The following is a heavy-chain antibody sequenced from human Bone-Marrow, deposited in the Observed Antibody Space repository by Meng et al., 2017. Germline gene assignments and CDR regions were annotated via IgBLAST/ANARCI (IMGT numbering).Heavy chain of an antibody. Sequence: VQRQASDQGPVRPPGTRALAWADSGGASSGRIWWRWVRQPPGKGLEWIGEIYTSGSTNYNPSLKSRVTISVDKSKNQISLKLSSVTAADTAVYYCARKGVTPRGNWFDPWGQGTLVTVSS. CDR3: ARKGVTPRGNWFDP. V-gene: IGHV4-4*03. J-gene: IGHJ5*02. CDR2: IYTSGST. CDR1: GGASSGRIW. D-gene: IGHD2-21*02.